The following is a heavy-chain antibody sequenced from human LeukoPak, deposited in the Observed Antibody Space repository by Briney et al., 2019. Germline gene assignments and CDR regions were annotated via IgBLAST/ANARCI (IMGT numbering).Heavy chain of an antibody. D-gene: IGHD1-26*01. V-gene: IGHV1-2*02. J-gene: IGHJ4*02. Sequence: GASVKVSFKASGYTFTGYYMHWVRQAPGQGLEWMGWINPNSGGTNYAQKFQGRVTMTRDTSISTAYMELSRLRSDDTAVYYCARVGWESTTFYYFDYWGQGTLVTVSS. CDR2: INPNSGGT. CDR3: ARVGWESTTFYYFDY. CDR1: GYTFTGYY.